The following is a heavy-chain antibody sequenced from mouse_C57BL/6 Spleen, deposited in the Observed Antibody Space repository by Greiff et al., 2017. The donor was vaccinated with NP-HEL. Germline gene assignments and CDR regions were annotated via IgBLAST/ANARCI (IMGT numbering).Heavy chain of an antibody. CDR1: GYTFTDYY. V-gene: IGHV1-26*01. D-gene: IGHD2-3*01. Sequence: VQLQQSGPELVKPGASVKISCKASGYTFTDYYMNWVKQSHGKSLEWIGDINPNNGGTSYNQKFKGKATLTVDKSSSTAYMELRSLTSEDSAVYYCAREGRWLLKAWFAYWGQGTLVTVSA. CDR3: AREGRWLLKAWFAY. CDR2: INPNNGGT. J-gene: IGHJ3*01.